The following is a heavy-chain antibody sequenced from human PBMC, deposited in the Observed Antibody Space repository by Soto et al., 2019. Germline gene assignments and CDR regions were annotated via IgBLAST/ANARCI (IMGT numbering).Heavy chain of an antibody. CDR1: GYTFTSYD. J-gene: IGHJ5*02. D-gene: IGHD2-2*02. CDR3: ARGTILVPAAIRRNWFDP. Sequence: QVQLVQSGAEVKKPGASVKVSCKASGYTFTSYDINWVRQATGQGLEWMGWMNPNSGNTGYAQKFQGRVTMTRNTSISTAYMELSSRRSEDTAMYYCARGTILVPAAIRRNWFDPWGQGTLVTVSS. V-gene: IGHV1-8*01. CDR2: MNPNSGNT.